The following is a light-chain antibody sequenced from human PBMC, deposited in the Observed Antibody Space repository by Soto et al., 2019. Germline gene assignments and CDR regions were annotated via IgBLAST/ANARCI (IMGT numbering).Light chain of an antibody. CDR1: QSVSTN. CDR2: AAS. J-gene: IGKJ4*01. V-gene: IGKV3-15*01. Sequence: EIVVTQSPATLPVSPGERATLSCRASQSVSTNLAWYQQKFGQAPRLLIYAASTRATGIPVRFSGSGSGTEFTLTISSLQSEDFAVYYCQHYGNWPLLTFGGGTKVDIK. CDR3: QHYGNWPLLT.